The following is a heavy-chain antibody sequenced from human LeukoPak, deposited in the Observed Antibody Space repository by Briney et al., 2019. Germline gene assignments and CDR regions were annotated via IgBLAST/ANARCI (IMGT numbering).Heavy chain of an antibody. Sequence: GGSLRLSCAASGFTFSNYGMHWVRQAPGKGLEWVAFIRYDGSNKHYADSVKGRFTISRDNAKNSLYLQMNSLRAEDMALYYCAKGAYGSWYYDSSGYHDAFDIWGQGTMVTVSS. CDR2: IRYDGSNK. J-gene: IGHJ3*02. CDR3: AKGAYGSWYYDSSGYHDAFDI. CDR1: GFTFSNYG. D-gene: IGHD3-22*01. V-gene: IGHV3-30*02.